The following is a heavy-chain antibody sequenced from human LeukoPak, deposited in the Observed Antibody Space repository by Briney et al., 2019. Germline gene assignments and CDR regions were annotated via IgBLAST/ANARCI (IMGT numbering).Heavy chain of an antibody. CDR2: ISWNSGSI. CDR1: GFTFDDYA. J-gene: IGHJ3*02. V-gene: IGHV3-9*01. Sequence: GGSLRLSCAASGFTFDDYAMHWVRQAPGKGLEWVSGISWNSGSIGYADSVKGRFTISGDNAKNSLYLQMNSLRAEDTALYYCAKVIFGSLSDAFDIWGQGTMVTVSS. D-gene: IGHD1-26*01. CDR3: AKVIFGSLSDAFDI.